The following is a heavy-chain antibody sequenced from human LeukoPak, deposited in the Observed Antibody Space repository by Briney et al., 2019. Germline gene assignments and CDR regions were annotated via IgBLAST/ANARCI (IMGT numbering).Heavy chain of an antibody. V-gene: IGHV4-31*03. CDR3: AREAFWRVIPTSTLGMDV. J-gene: IGHJ6*02. CDR2: ISYSGST. Sequence: SETLSLTCTVSGGSISSGDYYWTWIRQHPEKGLEWIGYISYSGSTHYNPSLKSRVTISVDTSKNQFFLSLSSVTAADTAVYFCAREAFWRVIPTSTLGMDVWGQGTTVTVSS. D-gene: IGHD3-16*02. CDR1: GGSISSGDYY.